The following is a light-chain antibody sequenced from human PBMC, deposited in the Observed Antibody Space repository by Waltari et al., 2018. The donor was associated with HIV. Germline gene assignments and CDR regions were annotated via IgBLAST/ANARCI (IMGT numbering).Light chain of an antibody. V-gene: IGKV3-20*01. CDR3: QQYIGSPRT. J-gene: IGKJ1*01. CDR1: QTIGSTY. Sequence: ELALTQSPGTLSLSPGERSTLSCRASQTIGSTYLAWYQQKPGQAPRLLIYGASNRATGIPDRFSGSGSGTDFTLTISSLEPEYCAVYYCQQYIGSPRTFGQGTKVELK. CDR2: GAS.